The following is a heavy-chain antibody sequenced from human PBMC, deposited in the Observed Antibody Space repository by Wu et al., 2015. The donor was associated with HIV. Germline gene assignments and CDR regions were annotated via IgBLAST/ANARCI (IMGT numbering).Heavy chain of an antibody. D-gene: IGHD3-9*01. J-gene: IGHJ6*02. CDR1: GYTFITHA. CDR2: ITTHNGYT. Sequence: QVQLVQSGAEVKKSGASVKVSCKASGYTFITHAITWVRQAPGQRPEWMGWITTHNGYTKCAQKFQDRLSLTADTSATTAYMELRSLTSDDTAVYYCARDLARYFDADHDSPYYFGVDVWGQGP. V-gene: IGHV1-18*01. CDR3: ARDLARYFDADHDSPYYFGVDV.